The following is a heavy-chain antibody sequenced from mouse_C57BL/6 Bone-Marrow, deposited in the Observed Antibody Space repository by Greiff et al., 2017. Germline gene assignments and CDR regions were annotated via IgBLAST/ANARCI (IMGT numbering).Heavy chain of an antibody. CDR2: IYPGSGNT. Sequence: QVQLQQSGPELVKPGASVKISCKASGYSFTSYYIHWVKQRPGQGLEWMGWIYPGSGNTKYNEKFKGKATLTADTSSSTAYRQLSSLTSEDSAVYYCARWITTPHYCDYWGQGTTLTVSS. CDR1: GYSFTSYY. V-gene: IGHV1-66*01. D-gene: IGHD1-1*01. J-gene: IGHJ2*01. CDR3: ARWITTPHYCDY.